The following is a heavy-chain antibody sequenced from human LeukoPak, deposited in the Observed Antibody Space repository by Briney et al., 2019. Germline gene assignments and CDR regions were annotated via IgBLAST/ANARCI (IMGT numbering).Heavy chain of an antibody. CDR2: FYTSGTT. Sequence: SESLSLTCSASGGSISSYSWHWIRQPAGKGLEWIGRFYTSGTTNYNPSLESRVTMTIDTSKNQVSLKMRSVTAADTAVYYCARTVVTLDWYFDLWGRGTLVSVSS. CDR3: ARTVVTLDWYFDL. J-gene: IGHJ2*01. V-gene: IGHV4-4*07. D-gene: IGHD4-23*01. CDR1: GGSISSYS.